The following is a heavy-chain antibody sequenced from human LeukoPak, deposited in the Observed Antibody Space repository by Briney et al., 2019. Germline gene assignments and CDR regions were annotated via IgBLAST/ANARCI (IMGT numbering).Heavy chain of an antibody. V-gene: IGHV3-30*03. Sequence: GGSLRLSCAASGFTFSTYGMHWVRQAPGKGLEWVAFISYDGSNKYYRDSVKGRFTISRDNSKNTLYLQMNSLRAEDTAVYYCATPGQWLVRGYFDYWGQGTLVTVSS. CDR3: ATPGQWLVRGYFDY. CDR1: GFTFSTYG. CDR2: ISYDGSNK. J-gene: IGHJ4*02. D-gene: IGHD6-19*01.